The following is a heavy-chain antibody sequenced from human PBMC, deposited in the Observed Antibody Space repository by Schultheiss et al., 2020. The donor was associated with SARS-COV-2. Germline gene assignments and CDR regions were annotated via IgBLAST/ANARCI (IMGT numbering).Heavy chain of an antibody. Sequence: SGPTLVKPTETLTLTCTVSGFSLSNARMGVSWIRQPPGKALEWLALIDWDDDKYYSTSLKTRLTISKDTSKNQVVLTMTNMDPVDTATYYCARGYCSSTSCYSMDVWGQGTTVTVSS. CDR1: GFSLSNARMG. CDR3: ARGYCSSTSCYSMDV. CDR2: IDWDDDK. D-gene: IGHD2-2*02. J-gene: IGHJ6*02. V-gene: IGHV2-70*12.